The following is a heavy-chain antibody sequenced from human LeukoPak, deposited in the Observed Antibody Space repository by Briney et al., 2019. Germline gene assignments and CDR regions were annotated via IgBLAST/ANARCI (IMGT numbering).Heavy chain of an antibody. CDR2: IWYDGSNK. V-gene: IGHV3-33*06. CDR1: GFTFSNYD. D-gene: IGHD1-26*01. J-gene: IGHJ4*02. CDR3: AKRNSGNYFDD. Sequence: GGSLRLSCAASGFTFSNYDMHWVRQAPGKGLGWVAVIWYDGSNKYYADSVKGRFTLSRDNSKKTLYLQMNSLRAEDTAVYYCAKRNSGNYFDDWGQGSLVTVSS.